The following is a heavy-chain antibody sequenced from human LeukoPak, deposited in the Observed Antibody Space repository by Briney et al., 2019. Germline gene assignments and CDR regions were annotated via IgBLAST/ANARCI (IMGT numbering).Heavy chain of an antibody. CDR2: INWNGGST. J-gene: IGHJ4*02. CDR1: GFTFDDYG. V-gene: IGHV3-20*04. Sequence: GGSLRLSCAASGFTFDDYGMNGVRQAAGKGLEWVSGINWNGGSTGYADSVKGRFTIPRDNAKHSLYLQMNSLRAEDTALYYCARDLYCTNGVCFPTHYWGQGTLVTVSS. CDR3: ARDLYCTNGVCFPTHY. D-gene: IGHD2-8*01.